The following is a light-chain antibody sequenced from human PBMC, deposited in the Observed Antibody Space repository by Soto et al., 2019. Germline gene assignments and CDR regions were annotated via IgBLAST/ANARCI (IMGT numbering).Light chain of an antibody. J-gene: IGKJ1*01. Sequence: EIVMTQPPATLSVSPGERATLSCRASQSVSSNLAWYQQKPGQAPRLLIYGASTRATGITARFSGSGSGTEFTLTISSLQSEDFAVYYCQQYNSWVSFGQGTKV. CDR1: QSVSSN. CDR3: QQYNSWVS. CDR2: GAS. V-gene: IGKV3-15*01.